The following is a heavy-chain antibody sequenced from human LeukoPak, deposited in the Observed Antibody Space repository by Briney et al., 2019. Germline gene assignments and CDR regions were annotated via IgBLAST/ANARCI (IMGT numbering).Heavy chain of an antibody. V-gene: IGHV3-21*01. Sequence: GGSLRLSCAASGFTLSSYYMNWVRQAPGKGLEWVSSISTSSSYIYYADSMKGRFIISRDNAKNSPYLQINSLRAEDTAVYYCAREGGRGYNYGYRDYWGQGTLVTVSS. CDR2: ISTSSSYI. CDR3: AREGGRGYNYGYRDY. D-gene: IGHD5-18*01. J-gene: IGHJ4*02. CDR1: GFTLSSYY.